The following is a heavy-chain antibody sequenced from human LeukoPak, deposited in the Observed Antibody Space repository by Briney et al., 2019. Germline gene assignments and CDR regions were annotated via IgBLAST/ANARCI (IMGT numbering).Heavy chain of an antibody. Sequence: GGSLRLSCAASGFTFSDYSMKWVRQAPGKGLEWVSSISSGNSYKYYGDSVKGRFTISRDNAKNSLYLQMNSLRAEDTAVYYCARLYYDSSGYYYGAFDIWGQGTMVTVSS. J-gene: IGHJ3*02. D-gene: IGHD3-22*01. CDR3: ARLYYDSSGYYYGAFDI. CDR2: ISSGNSYK. V-gene: IGHV3-21*01. CDR1: GFTFSDYS.